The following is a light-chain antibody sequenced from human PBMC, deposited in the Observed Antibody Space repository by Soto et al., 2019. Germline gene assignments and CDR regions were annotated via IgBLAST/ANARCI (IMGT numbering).Light chain of an antibody. V-gene: IGLV2-14*01. CDR3: SSYTSTNTLI. Sequence: QSVLTQPASVSGSPGQSITISCTGTISDVGGYKYVSWYQQPPGTAPKLMIYEVTNRPSGVPDRFSGSKSGNTASLTISGLQAEDEADYYCSSYTSTNTLIFGGGTKLTVL. CDR1: ISDVGGYKY. J-gene: IGLJ2*01. CDR2: EVT.